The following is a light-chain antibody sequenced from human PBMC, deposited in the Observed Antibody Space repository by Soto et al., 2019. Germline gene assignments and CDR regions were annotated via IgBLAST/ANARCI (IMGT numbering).Light chain of an antibody. CDR2: GAS. Sequence: EIVMTQSPATLSVSPGERATLSCSASQSVSSNLAWYQQKPGQAPRLLIYGASTRATGVAARFSGSGSGTEFTLTISSLQSEDFAVYHCQQYKNWPLTFGQGTKVEIK. CDR1: QSVSSN. V-gene: IGKV3-15*01. CDR3: QQYKNWPLT. J-gene: IGKJ1*01.